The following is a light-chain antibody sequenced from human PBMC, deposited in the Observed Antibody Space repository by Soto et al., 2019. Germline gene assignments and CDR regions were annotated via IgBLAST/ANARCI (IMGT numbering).Light chain of an antibody. CDR3: QQYNNWPQT. V-gene: IGKV3-15*01. Sequence: EIVMTQSPATLSVSPGERATLSCRASQSVSSNLAWYQQKPGQAPRLLIYGASTRATGIPARFSGSVSGTEFTLTISSLQSEDFAVYYCQQYNNWPQTFGHGTKLEIK. CDR1: QSVSSN. J-gene: IGKJ2*01. CDR2: GAS.